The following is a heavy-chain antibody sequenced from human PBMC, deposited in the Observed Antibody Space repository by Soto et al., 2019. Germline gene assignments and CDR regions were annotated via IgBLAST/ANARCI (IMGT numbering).Heavy chain of an antibody. CDR2: IWYDGSKK. Sequence: GALRLSCAASGFTFSSYGMHWVRQAPGKGLEWVAVIWYDGSKKYYADSVRGRFTISRDNSKNTLYLQMNSLRAEDTAVYYCARDLCGGDCYPPDYWGQGSRVTVSS. CDR1: GFTFSSYG. D-gene: IGHD2-21*02. J-gene: IGHJ4*02. V-gene: IGHV3-33*01. CDR3: ARDLCGGDCYPPDY.